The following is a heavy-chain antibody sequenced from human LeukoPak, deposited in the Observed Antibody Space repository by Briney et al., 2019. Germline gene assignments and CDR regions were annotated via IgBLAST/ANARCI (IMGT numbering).Heavy chain of an antibody. CDR1: GYTFTSYG. Sequence: ASVKVSCKASGYTFTSYGISWVRQAPGQGLEWMGWISAYNGNTDYAQKFQGRVTMTTDTSTSTAYMEVRSLRSDDTAVCYCARAYSGSYYYYWGQGTLVTVSS. CDR2: ISAYNGNT. V-gene: IGHV1-18*01. J-gene: IGHJ4*02. D-gene: IGHD1-26*01. CDR3: ARAYSGSYYYY.